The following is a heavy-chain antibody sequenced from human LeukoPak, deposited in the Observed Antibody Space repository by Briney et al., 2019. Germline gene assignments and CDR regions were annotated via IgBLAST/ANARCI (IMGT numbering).Heavy chain of an antibody. D-gene: IGHD6-13*01. J-gene: IGHJ5*02. CDR3: ARLVQYSSSQRWFDP. CDR2: IGSAGDT. CDR1: GFTFSRYD. Sequence: PGGSLRLSCAASGFTFSRYDMHWVRQATGKGLEWVSAIGSAGDTYYPGSVKGRFTISRENAKNSLYLQMNSLRAGDTAVYYCARLVQYSSSQRWFDPWGQGTLVTVSS. V-gene: IGHV3-13*01.